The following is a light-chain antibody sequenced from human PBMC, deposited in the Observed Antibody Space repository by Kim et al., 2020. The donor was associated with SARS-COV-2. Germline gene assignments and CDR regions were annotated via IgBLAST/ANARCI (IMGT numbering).Light chain of an antibody. CDR3: LQHNHYPWT. V-gene: IGKV1-17*01. CDR1: QGIGND. CDR2: GAS. Sequence: ASVGGRVTITCRASQGIGNDLGWYQQKPGKAPKRLIYGASTLQRGVSSRFSGSGSGTEFTLTISSLQPEDFATYFCLQHNHYPWTFGQGTKVDIK. J-gene: IGKJ1*01.